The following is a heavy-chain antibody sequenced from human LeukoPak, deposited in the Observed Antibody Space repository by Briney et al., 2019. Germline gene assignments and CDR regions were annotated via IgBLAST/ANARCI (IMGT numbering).Heavy chain of an antibody. J-gene: IGHJ3*02. CDR2: ISSSSSYI. CDR3: ARVPPLSIVGATTPDTFDI. D-gene: IGHD1-26*01. CDR1: GFTFSSYS. Sequence: GGSLRLSCAASGFTFSSYSMNWVRQAPGKGLEWVSSISSSSSYIYYAGSVKGRFTISRDNAKNSLYLQMNSLRAEDTAVYYCARVPPLSIVGATTPDTFDIWGQGTMVTVSS. V-gene: IGHV3-21*01.